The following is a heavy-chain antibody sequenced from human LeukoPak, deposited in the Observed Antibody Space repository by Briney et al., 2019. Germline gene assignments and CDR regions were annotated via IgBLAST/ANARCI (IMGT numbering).Heavy chain of an antibody. Sequence: PSETLSLTCAVYGGSFSGYYWSWIRQPPGKGLEWIGEINHSGSTNYNPSLKSRVTISVDTSKSQFSLKLSSVTAADTAVYYCAREVGDYDFWSGYSSGLYYFDYWGQGTLVTVSS. CDR1: GGSFSGYY. CDR2: INHSGST. CDR3: AREVGDYDFWSGYSSGLYYFDY. J-gene: IGHJ4*02. V-gene: IGHV4-34*01. D-gene: IGHD3-3*01.